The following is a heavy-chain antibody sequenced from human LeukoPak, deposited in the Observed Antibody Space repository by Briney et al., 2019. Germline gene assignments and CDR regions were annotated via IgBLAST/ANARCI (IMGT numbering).Heavy chain of an antibody. CDR2: ISAYNGNT. D-gene: IGHD5-12*01. CDR1: GYTFTTYG. Sequence: ASVKVSCKASGYTFTTYGISWVRQAPGQGLEWMGWISAYNGNTNYAQNFQGRVTMTTDTSTSTAHMELRSLRSDDTAVYYCARDSGYESYNWFDPWGQGTLVTVSS. V-gene: IGHV1-18*01. CDR3: ARDSGYESYNWFDP. J-gene: IGHJ5*02.